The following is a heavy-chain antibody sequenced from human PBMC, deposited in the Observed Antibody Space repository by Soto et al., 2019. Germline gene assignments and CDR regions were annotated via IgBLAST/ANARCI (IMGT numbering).Heavy chain of an antibody. CDR1: GFTFSDYY. CDR3: ARDGQQQLARTSNWFDP. CDR2: ISSSSSYT. V-gene: IGHV3-11*06. J-gene: IGHJ5*02. D-gene: IGHD6-13*01. Sequence: QVQLVESGGGLVKPGGSLRLSCAASGFTFSDYYMSWIRQAPGKGLEWVSYISSSSSYTNYADSVKGRFTISRDNAKNSLYLPMNSLRAEDTAVYYCARDGQQQLARTSNWFDPWGQGTLVTVSS.